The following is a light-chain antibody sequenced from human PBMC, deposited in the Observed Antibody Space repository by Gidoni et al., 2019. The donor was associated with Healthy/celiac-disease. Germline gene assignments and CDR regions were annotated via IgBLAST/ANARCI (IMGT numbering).Light chain of an antibody. CDR3: QQYNTWPL. V-gene: IGKV3-15*01. CDR2: GAS. J-gene: IGKJ5*01. Sequence: EIVMTQSPATLSVSPGERATLSCRARQSVSRTLAWYQQKPGPAPRLLIYGASTRAPGIPARFSGSGSGTEFTLTISSLQSEDFAVYYCQQYNTWPLFGQGTRLEIK. CDR1: QSVSRT.